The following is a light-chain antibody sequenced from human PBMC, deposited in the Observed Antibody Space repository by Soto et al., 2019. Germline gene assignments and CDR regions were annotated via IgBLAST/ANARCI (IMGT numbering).Light chain of an antibody. CDR1: QAVNTR. CDR2: LAS. V-gene: IGKV3-11*01. J-gene: IGKJ1*01. Sequence: GDRVSLSSRASQAVNTRLAWYQHKTGQAPRILIYLASNRAAGVPDRLSVSGSGTDLTRTTVAVEPEDCSVYYCHKRQSCPRTCGQGTKVDIK. CDR3: HKRQSCPRT.